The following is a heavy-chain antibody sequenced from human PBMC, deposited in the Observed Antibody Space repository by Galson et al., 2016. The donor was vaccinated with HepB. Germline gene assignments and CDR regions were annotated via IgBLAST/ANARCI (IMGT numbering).Heavy chain of an antibody. V-gene: IGHV3-7*01. CDR3: ASDPYVDTAMVPEGGGDYFDY. CDR1: GFTFSSYW. D-gene: IGHD5-18*01. CDR2: IKQDGSEK. J-gene: IGHJ4*02. Sequence: SLRLSCAASGFTFSSYWMSWVRQAPGKGLEWVANIKQDGSEKYYVDSVKGRFTISRDNAKNSLYLQMNSLRAEDTAVYYCASDPYVDTAMVPEGGGDYFDYWGQGTLVTVSS.